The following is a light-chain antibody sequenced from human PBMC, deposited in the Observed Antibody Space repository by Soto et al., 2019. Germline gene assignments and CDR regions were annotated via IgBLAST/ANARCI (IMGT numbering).Light chain of an antibody. Sequence: DIVMTQSPDSLAVSLGERATINCKSSQSVLYSSNNKNYLAWYQHKPGQPPKLLIYWASTRESGVPDRFSGSGSETDFTLTISSLQAEDVAVYSCQQYYSAPLTFGGGTKVEIK. J-gene: IGKJ4*01. V-gene: IGKV4-1*01. CDR1: QSVLYSSNNKNY. CDR2: WAS. CDR3: QQYYSAPLT.